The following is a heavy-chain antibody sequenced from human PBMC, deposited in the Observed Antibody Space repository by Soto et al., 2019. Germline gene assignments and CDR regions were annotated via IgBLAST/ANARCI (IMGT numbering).Heavy chain of an antibody. CDR2: IYTSGTT. Sequence: SETPSLTCNVSGGSIRSNYWSWIRQPAGKALEWIGRIYTSGTTNYNPSLKSRATMLIDTSKNQFSLILSSVTAADTGVYYCAREGASGFGMDVWGQGTTVTVSS. V-gene: IGHV4-4*07. CDR1: GGSIRSNY. CDR3: AREGASGFGMDV. J-gene: IGHJ6*02. D-gene: IGHD1-26*01.